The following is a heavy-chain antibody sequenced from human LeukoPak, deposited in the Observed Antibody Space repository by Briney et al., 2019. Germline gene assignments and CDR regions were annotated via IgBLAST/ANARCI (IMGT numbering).Heavy chain of an antibody. J-gene: IGHJ4*02. CDR3: ARAPVSYYYDSSPFGY. D-gene: IGHD3-22*01. V-gene: IGHV1-2*02. CDR1: GYTFTGYY. Sequence: ASVKVSCKASGYTFTGYYMHWVRQAPGQGLEWMGWINPNSGGTNYAQKFQGRVTMTRDTSISTAYMELSRLRSDDTAVYYCARAPVSYYYDSSPFGYWGQGTLVTVSS. CDR2: INPNSGGT.